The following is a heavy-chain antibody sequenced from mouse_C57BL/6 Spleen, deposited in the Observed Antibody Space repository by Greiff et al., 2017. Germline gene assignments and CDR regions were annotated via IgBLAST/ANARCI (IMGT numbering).Heavy chain of an antibody. V-gene: IGHV5-4*01. D-gene: IGHD1-1*01. CDR3: ARDVTTVVAYYFDY. CDR2: ISDGGSYT. CDR1: GFTFSSYA. J-gene: IGHJ2*01. Sequence: EVKLMESGGGLVKPGGSLKLSCAASGFTFSSYAMSWVRQTPEKRLEWVATISDGGSYTYYPDNVKGRFTISRDNAKNNLYLQMSHLKSEDTAMYYCARDVTTVVAYYFDYWGQGTTLTVSS.